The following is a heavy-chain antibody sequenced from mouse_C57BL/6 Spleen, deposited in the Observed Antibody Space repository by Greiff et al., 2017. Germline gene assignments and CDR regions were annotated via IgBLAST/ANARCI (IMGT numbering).Heavy chain of an antibody. D-gene: IGHD2-1*01. CDR1: GYTFTSYW. CDR2: IDPSDSYT. V-gene: IGHV1-69*01. Sequence: QVQLQQPGAELVMPGASVKLSCKASGYTFTSYWMHWVKQRPGQGLEWIGEIDPSDSYTNYNQKFKGKSTLTVDKSSSTAYMQLSSLTSEGSAVYYCARRVYYCNYGFDYWGQGTTLTVSS. J-gene: IGHJ2*01. CDR3: ARRVYYCNYGFDY.